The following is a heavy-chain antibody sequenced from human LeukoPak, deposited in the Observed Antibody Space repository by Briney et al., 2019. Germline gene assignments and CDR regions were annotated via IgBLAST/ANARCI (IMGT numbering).Heavy chain of an antibody. V-gene: IGHV3-9*01. D-gene: IGHD1-1*01. Sequence: GGSLRLSCAASGFTFDDYAMHWVRQAPGKGLEWVSGISWNSGSIGYADSVKGRFTISGDNAKNSLYLQMNSLRAEDTALYYCAKGYSKDYDYWGQGTLVTVSS. CDR3: AKGYSKDYDY. J-gene: IGHJ4*02. CDR1: GFTFDDYA. CDR2: ISWNSGSI.